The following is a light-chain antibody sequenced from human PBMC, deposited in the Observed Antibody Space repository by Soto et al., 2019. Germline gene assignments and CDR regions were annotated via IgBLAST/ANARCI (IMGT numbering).Light chain of an antibody. CDR2: DAF. CDR1: QSVGSF. V-gene: IGKV3-11*01. CDR3: QQRSNWPLT. J-gene: IGKJ1*01. Sequence: EIVLTQSPATLSLSPGERATLSCRASQSVGSFLAWYQQKPGQAPRLLIYDAFNRATGIPARFSSSGSGTDFTLTISSLEPDDFAVYYCQQRSNWPLTFGRGTKVEI.